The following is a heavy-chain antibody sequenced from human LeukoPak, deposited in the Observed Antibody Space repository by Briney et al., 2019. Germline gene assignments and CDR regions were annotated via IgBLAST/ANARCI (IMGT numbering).Heavy chain of an antibody. D-gene: IGHD3-22*01. V-gene: IGHV1-46*01. CDR2: INPSGGST. Sequence: ASVKVSCKASGYTFTSYYMHWVRQAPGLGLEWMGIINPSGGSTTYAQKFQGRVTMTSDTSTRTVYLELSSLRSEDTAVYYCARDDSSGPQVYSGQGTLVIVSS. CDR1: GYTFTSYY. CDR3: ARDDSSGPQVY. J-gene: IGHJ4*02.